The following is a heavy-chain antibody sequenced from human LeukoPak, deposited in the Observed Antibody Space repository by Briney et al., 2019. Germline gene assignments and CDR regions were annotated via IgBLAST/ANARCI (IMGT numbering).Heavy chain of an antibody. V-gene: IGHV3-23*01. CDR1: GFTYINYA. CDR3: AKGRGYNYAPFDY. Sequence: PGGSLRLSCAASGFTYINYAMSWVRQTPGKGLEWVSTISGSGGTIYYADSVKGRFTISRDSSKSTLYLQMNSLRADDTAVYYCAKGRGYNYAPFDYWGQGIVVTVSS. J-gene: IGHJ4*02. CDR2: ISGSGGTI. D-gene: IGHD5-18*01.